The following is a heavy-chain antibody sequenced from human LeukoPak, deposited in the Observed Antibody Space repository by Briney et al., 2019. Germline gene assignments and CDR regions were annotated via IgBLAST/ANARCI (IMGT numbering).Heavy chain of an antibody. CDR3: ARDLGEMATIEAPYYYYGMDV. CDR1: GFTFSDYY. V-gene: IGHV3-11*01. Sequence: GGSLRLSCAASGFTFSDYYMSWIRQAPGKGLEWVSYISSSGSTIYYADSVKGRFTISRDNAKSSLYLQMNSLRAEDTAVYYCARDLGEMATIEAPYYYYGMDVWGQGTTVTVSS. J-gene: IGHJ6*02. CDR2: ISSSGSTI. D-gene: IGHD5-12*01.